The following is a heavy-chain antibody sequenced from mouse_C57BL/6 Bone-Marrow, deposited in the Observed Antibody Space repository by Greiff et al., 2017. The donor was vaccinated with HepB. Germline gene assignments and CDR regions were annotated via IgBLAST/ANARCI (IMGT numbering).Heavy chain of an antibody. J-gene: IGHJ3*01. Sequence: VKVVESGAELARPGASVKLSCKASGYTFTSYGISWVKQRTGQGLEWIGEIYPRSGNTYYNEKFKGKATLTADKSSSTAYMELRSLTSEDSAVYFCARRYGPFAYWGQGTLVTVSA. CDR2: IYPRSGNT. CDR3: ARRYGPFAY. D-gene: IGHD1-1*02. V-gene: IGHV1-81*01. CDR1: GYTFTSYG.